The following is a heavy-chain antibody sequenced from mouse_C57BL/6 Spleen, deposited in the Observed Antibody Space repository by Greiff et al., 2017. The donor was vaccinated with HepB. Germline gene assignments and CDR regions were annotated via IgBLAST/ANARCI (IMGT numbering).Heavy chain of an antibody. Sequence: QVQLQQSGAELVKPGASVKISCKASGYAFSSYWMNWVKQRPGKGLEWIGQIYPGDGDTNYNGKFKGKATLTADKSSSTAYMQLSSLTYEDSAVYYCARLGDYVYYYAMDYWGQGTSVTVSS. D-gene: IGHD2-4*01. V-gene: IGHV1-80*01. CDR2: IYPGDGDT. J-gene: IGHJ4*01. CDR1: GYAFSSYW. CDR3: ARLGDYVYYYAMDY.